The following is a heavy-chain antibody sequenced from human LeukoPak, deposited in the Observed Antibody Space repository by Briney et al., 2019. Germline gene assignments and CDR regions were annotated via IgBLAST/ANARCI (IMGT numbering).Heavy chain of an antibody. J-gene: IGHJ3*02. V-gene: IGHV3-74*01. D-gene: IGHD1-26*01. CDR1: GFTFSTYW. CDR3: AGPYSGSYYTAFDI. CDR2: INRDGSST. Sequence: GGSLRLSCAASGFTFSTYWMHWVRQAPGKGLVWVSRINRDGSSTSYADSVKGRFTISRDNAKNTLYLQMNSLRAEDTAVYYCAGPYSGSYYTAFDIWGQGTMVTVSS.